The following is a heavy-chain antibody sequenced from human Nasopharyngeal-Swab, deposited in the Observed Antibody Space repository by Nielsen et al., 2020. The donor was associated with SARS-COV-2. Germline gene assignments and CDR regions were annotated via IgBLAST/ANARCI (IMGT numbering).Heavy chain of an antibody. CDR3: ARDYPVGQLNYYYGMDV. Sequence: GESLKISCAASGFTFSSYEMNWVRQAPGKGLEWVSYISSSGSTIYYADSVKGRFTISRDNAKNSLYLQMNSLRAEDTAVYYCARDYPVGQLNYYYGMDVWGQGTTVTVSS. D-gene: IGHD6-13*01. V-gene: IGHV3-48*03. CDR1: GFTFSSYE. CDR2: ISSSGSTI. J-gene: IGHJ6*02.